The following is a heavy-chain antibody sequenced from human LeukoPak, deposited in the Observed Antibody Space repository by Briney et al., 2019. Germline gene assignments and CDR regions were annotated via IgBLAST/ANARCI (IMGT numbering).Heavy chain of an antibody. CDR2: IYYSGST. CDR1: GGSISSYY. Sequence: PSETLSLTCTVSGGSISSYYWSWIRQPPGKGLEWIGYIYYSGSTNYNPSLKSRVTISVDTSKNQFSLKLSSVTAADTAVYYCARAPRSYNWFDPWGQGTLVTVSS. J-gene: IGHJ5*02. V-gene: IGHV4-59*12. CDR3: ARAPRSYNWFDP.